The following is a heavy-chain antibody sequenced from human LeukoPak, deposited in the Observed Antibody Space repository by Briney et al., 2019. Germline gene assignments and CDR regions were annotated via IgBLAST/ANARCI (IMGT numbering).Heavy chain of an antibody. D-gene: IGHD3-10*01. CDR2: ISAYNGNT. Sequence: ASVKVSCKASGYTFTSYGISWVRQAPGQGLEWVGWISAYNGNTNYAQKLQGRVTMTTDTSTSTAYMELRSLRSDDTAVYYCARGRTGGDYYGSGFYYYYYMDVWGKGTTVTVSS. J-gene: IGHJ6*03. CDR3: ARGRTGGDYYGSGFYYYYYMDV. V-gene: IGHV1-18*01. CDR1: GYTFTSYG.